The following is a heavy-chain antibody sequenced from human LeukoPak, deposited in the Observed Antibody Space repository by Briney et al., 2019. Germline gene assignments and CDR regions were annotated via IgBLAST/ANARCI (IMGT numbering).Heavy chain of an antibody. Sequence: GSSVKVSCKASGGTFSSYAISWVRQAPGQGLEWMGGIIPIFGTANYAQKFQGRVTITTDESTSTAYMELSSLRSEDTAVYYCARGRDIVVVPAATPYYYYYMDVWGKGTTVTVSS. V-gene: IGHV1-69*05. J-gene: IGHJ6*03. D-gene: IGHD2-2*01. CDR2: IIPIFGTA. CDR1: GGTFSSYA. CDR3: ARGRDIVVVPAATPYYYYYMDV.